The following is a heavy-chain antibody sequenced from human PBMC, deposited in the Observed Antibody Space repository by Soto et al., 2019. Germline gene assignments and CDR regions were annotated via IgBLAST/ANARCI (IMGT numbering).Heavy chain of an antibody. J-gene: IGHJ4*02. CDR3: TRDPWEQWLVNPGY. D-gene: IGHD6-19*01. V-gene: IGHV3-49*03. CDR2: IRSKAYGGTT. CDR1: GFTFGDYA. Sequence: GSLRLSCTASGFTFGDYAMSWFRQAPGKGLEWVGFIRSKAYGGTTEYAASVKGRFTISRDDSKSIAYLQMNSLKTEDTAVYYCTRDPWEQWLVNPGYWGQGTLVTVSS.